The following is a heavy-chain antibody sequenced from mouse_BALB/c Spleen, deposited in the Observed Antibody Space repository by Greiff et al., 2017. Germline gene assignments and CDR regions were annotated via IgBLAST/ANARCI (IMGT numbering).Heavy chain of an antibody. D-gene: IGHD1-1*01. CDR2: INPDSSTI. J-gene: IGHJ2*01. Sequence: EVQLLESGGGLVQPGGSLKLSCAASGFDFSRYWMSWVRQAPGKGLEWIGEINPDSSTINYTPSLKDKFIISRDNAKNTLYLQMSKVRSEDTALYYCARDYYGSSSYFDYWGQGTTLTVSS. CDR1: GFDFSRYW. V-gene: IGHV4-1*02. CDR3: ARDYYGSSSYFDY.